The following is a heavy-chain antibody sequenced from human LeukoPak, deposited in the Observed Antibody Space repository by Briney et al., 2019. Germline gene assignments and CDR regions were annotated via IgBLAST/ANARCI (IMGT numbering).Heavy chain of an antibody. D-gene: IGHD1-26*01. CDR2: ISGSGGST. Sequence: PGGSLRLSCAASGFTFSSYAMSWVRQAPGKGLEWVSAISGSGGSTYYADSVKGRFTISRDNSKNTLYLQMNSLRAEDTAVYYCARHSYGRDAFDIWGQGTMVTVSS. CDR1: GFTFSSYA. CDR3: ARHSYGRDAFDI. V-gene: IGHV3-23*01. J-gene: IGHJ3*02.